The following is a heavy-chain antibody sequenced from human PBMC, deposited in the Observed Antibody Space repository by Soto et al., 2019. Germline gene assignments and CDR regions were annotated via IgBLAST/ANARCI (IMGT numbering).Heavy chain of an antibody. CDR3: TKPRSSVQWAPFDP. D-gene: IGHD6-19*01. V-gene: IGHV3-30*18. CDR2: ISPDGSNK. J-gene: IGHJ5*02. Sequence: QVTLVESGGGVVQPGRSLRLSCAASGFSFSSYGMHWVRQAPGKGLEWVAVISPDGSNKDYADSVKGRFTISRDNSKNTLYLQMNSLRVEDTAVYFCTKPRSSVQWAPFDPGGHGTLFTVSS. CDR1: GFSFSSYG.